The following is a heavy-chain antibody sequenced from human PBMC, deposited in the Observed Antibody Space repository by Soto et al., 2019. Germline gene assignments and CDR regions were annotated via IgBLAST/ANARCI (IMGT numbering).Heavy chain of an antibody. Sequence: QVQLVESGGGVVQPGRSLRLSCAASGFTFSSYAMHWVRQAPGKGLEWVAVISYDGSNKYYADSVKGRFTISRDNSKNTLYLQMNSLRAEDTAVYYCARDSLSSGWVADYWGQGTLVTVSS. CDR1: GFTFSSYA. CDR3: ARDSLSSGWVADY. J-gene: IGHJ4*02. V-gene: IGHV3-30-3*01. D-gene: IGHD6-19*01. CDR2: ISYDGSNK.